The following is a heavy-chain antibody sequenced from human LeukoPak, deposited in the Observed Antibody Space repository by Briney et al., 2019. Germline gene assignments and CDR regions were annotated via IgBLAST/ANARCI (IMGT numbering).Heavy chain of an antibody. V-gene: IGHV4-59*01. CDR3: ARDRIGSGYDY. CDR1: GGSISSYY. CDR2: IYYSGST. D-gene: IGHD5-12*01. J-gene: IGHJ4*02. Sequence: PSETLSLTCTVSGGSISSYYWSWIRQPPGKGLEWIGYIYYSGSTNYNPSLKSRVTISVDTSKNQFSLKLSSVTAADTAVYYCARDRIGSGYDYWGQGTLVTVPS.